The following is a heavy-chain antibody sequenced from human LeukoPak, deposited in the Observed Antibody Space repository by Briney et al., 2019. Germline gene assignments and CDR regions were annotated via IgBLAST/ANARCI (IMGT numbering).Heavy chain of an antibody. Sequence: SETLSLTCAVYGGSFSGYYWSWIRQPPGKGLEWIGEINHSGSTNYNPSLKSRVTISVDTSKNQFSLKLSSVTAADTAVYYCARATAYYDFWSGYYSSIGSYYFDYWGQGTLVTVSS. CDR3: ARATAYYDFWSGYYSSIGSYYFDY. J-gene: IGHJ4*02. CDR2: INHSGST. D-gene: IGHD3-3*01. CDR1: GGSFSGYY. V-gene: IGHV4-34*01.